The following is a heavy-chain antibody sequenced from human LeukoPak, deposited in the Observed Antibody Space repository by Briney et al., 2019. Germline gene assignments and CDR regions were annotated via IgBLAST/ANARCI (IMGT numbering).Heavy chain of an antibody. J-gene: IGHJ4*02. V-gene: IGHV4-38-2*02. D-gene: IGHD1-14*01. Sequence: SETLSLTCTVSGYSISSNYYWGWIRQPPGKGLEWIGSISHSGSTYYNPSLKSRVTISVDTSKNQFSLKLSSVTAADTAVYYCARAPEYGLYYFDYWGQGTLVTVSS. CDR2: ISHSGST. CDR1: GYSISSNYY. CDR3: ARAPEYGLYYFDY.